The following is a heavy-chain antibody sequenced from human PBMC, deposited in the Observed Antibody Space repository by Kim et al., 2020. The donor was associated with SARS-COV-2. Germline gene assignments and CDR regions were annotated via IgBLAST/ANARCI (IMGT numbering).Heavy chain of an antibody. CDR1: GFTVSSNY. CDR2: IYSGGST. V-gene: IGHV3-66*01. Sequence: GGSLRLSCAASGFTVSSNYMSWVRQAPGKGLEWVSVIYSGGSTYYADSVKGRFTISRDNSKNTLYLQMNSLRAEDTAVYYCARDPGNYYDSSGYYPSYYYYGMDVWGQGTTVTVSS. D-gene: IGHD3-22*01. CDR3: ARDPGNYYDSSGYYPSYYYYGMDV. J-gene: IGHJ6*02.